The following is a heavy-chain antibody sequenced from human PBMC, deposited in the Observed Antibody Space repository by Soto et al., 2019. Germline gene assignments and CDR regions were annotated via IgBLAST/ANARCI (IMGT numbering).Heavy chain of an antibody. D-gene: IGHD4-17*01. Sequence: GGSLRLSCAASGFTFSSYWMSWVRQAPGKGLEWVANIKQDGSEKYYVDSVKDRFTISRDNAKNSLYLQMNSLRAEDTAVYYCARDGFRGDYVFDYWGQGTLVTVSS. CDR2: IKQDGSEK. CDR3: ARDGFRGDYVFDY. V-gene: IGHV3-7*03. CDR1: GFTFSSYW. J-gene: IGHJ4*02.